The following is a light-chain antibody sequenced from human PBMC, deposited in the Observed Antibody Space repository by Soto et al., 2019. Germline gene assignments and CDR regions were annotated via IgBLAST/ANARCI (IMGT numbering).Light chain of an antibody. CDR2: GAS. V-gene: IGKV3D-15*01. Sequence: IVLTRSPGTLSSSPGERATLSCRASQSVSTNNLAWYQQRPGQAPRLLIYGASTRANGIPDRFSGSGSGTEFTLTISSLQSEDFAVYYCQQYNNWPTFGQGTKVDIK. CDR1: QSVSTN. CDR3: QQYNNWPT. J-gene: IGKJ1*01.